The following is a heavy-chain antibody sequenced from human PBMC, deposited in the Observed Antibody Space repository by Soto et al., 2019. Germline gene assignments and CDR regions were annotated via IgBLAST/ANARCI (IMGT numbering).Heavy chain of an antibody. CDR1: GGSISSGDYY. CDR3: ARERVVVVAATQYYYYGMDV. V-gene: IGHV4-30-4*01. Sequence: SETLSLTCTVSGGSISSGDYYWSWIRQPPGKGLGWIGYIYYSGSTYYNPSLKSRVTISVDTSKNQFSLKLSSVTAADTAVYYCARERVVVVAATQYYYYGMDVWGQGTTVTVSS. D-gene: IGHD2-15*01. J-gene: IGHJ6*02. CDR2: IYYSGST.